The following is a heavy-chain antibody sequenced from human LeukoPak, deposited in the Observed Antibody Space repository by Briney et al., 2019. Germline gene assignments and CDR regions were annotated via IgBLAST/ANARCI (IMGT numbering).Heavy chain of an antibody. V-gene: IGHV3-9*03. CDR1: GFTFDDYA. Sequence: GGSLRLSCAASGFTFDDYAMHWVRHAPGKGLEWVSGIRWNSGFIIYADSVKGRFTISRDNAKNSLYLQMNSLRAEDMALYYCAKGLYGSGSYPDYWGQGTLVTVSS. CDR3: AKGLYGSGSYPDY. CDR2: IRWNSGFI. D-gene: IGHD3-10*01. J-gene: IGHJ4*02.